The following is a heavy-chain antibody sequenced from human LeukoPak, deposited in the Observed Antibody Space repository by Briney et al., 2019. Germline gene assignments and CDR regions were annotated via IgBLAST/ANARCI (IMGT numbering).Heavy chain of an antibody. D-gene: IGHD3-22*01. CDR3: AREIRGYYDSSGYYQYYFDY. V-gene: IGHV3-66*01. J-gene: IGHJ4*02. Sequence: GGSLRLSCAASGFTVSSNYMSWVRQAPGKGLEWVSVIYSGGSTYYADSAKGRFTISRDNSKNTLYLQMNSLRAEDTAVYYCAREIRGYYDSSGYYQYYFDYWGQGTLVTVSS. CDR1: GFTVSSNY. CDR2: IYSGGST.